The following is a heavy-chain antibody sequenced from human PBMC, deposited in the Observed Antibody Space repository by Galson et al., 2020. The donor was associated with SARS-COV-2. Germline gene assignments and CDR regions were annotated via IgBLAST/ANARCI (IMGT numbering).Heavy chain of an antibody. CDR1: EYSFTSYW. CDR2: IYPSDSDT. Sequence: GESLKISCEGSEYSFTSYWIGWVRQMPGKGPEWMGIIYPSDSDTRYSPSFQGQVTISADKSINTAYLQWSSLKASDTAMYFCARLPYIVMVPTAVGFFDYWGQGSLVTVSS. V-gene: IGHV5-51*01. J-gene: IGHJ4*02. CDR3: ARLPYIVMVPTAVGFFDY. D-gene: IGHD2-2*01.